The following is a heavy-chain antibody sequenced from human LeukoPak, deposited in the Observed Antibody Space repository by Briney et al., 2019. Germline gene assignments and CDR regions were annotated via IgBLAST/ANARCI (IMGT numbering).Heavy chain of an antibody. CDR1: GFRFSNFG. Sequence: GGSLRLSCAASGFRFSNFGMHWVRQTPGKGLEWVAVISYDGSDIYYRDSVKGRFTISRDNSKNTLYLQMNSLRAEDTAVYYCAKGRGWEASYYYYYMDVWGKGTTVTISS. CDR3: AKGRGWEASYYYYYMDV. CDR2: ISYDGSDI. J-gene: IGHJ6*03. V-gene: IGHV3-30*18. D-gene: IGHD1-26*01.